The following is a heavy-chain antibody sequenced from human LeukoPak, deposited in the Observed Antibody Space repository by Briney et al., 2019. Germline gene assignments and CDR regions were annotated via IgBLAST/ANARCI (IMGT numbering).Heavy chain of an antibody. Sequence: GSLRLSCAASAFTFSYYGMHWVRQAPGKGLEWVAVIWANGNDEYYADSVKGRFAISRDNSKNTVYLQMNSLRAEDTAVYYCAKAGIAARHDYWGQGTLVTVSS. CDR3: AKAGIAARHDY. CDR2: IWANGNDE. CDR1: AFTFSYYG. D-gene: IGHD6-6*01. J-gene: IGHJ4*02. V-gene: IGHV3-33*06.